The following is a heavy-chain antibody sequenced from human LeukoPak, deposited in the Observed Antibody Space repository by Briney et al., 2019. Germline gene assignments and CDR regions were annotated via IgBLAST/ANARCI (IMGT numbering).Heavy chain of an antibody. J-gene: IGHJ4*02. CDR1: GYTFTSHY. CDR3: AREGSGSLPHLDH. Sequence: ASVKVSRKASGYTFTSHYMQWVRLAPGQGLEWMGIINPSGGGTRYAQKFQGRVTMTRDTSTSTVYMELSSLRSEDTAVYYCAREGSGSLPHLDHWGQGTLVTVSS. CDR2: INPSGGGT. D-gene: IGHD3-10*01. V-gene: IGHV1-46*01.